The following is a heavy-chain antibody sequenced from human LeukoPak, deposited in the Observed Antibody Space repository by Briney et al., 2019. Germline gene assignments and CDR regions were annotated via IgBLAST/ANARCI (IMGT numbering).Heavy chain of an antibody. J-gene: IGHJ3*02. Sequence: SETLSLTCAVSGYSISSGYYWGWIRQPPGKGLEWIGSIYHSGSTYYNPSLRSRVTISVDTSKNQFSLKLSSVTAADTAVYYCTRIGYCSSTSCYGAFDIWGQGTMVTVSS. D-gene: IGHD2-2*01. V-gene: IGHV4-38-2*01. CDR1: GYSISSGYY. CDR2: IYHSGST. CDR3: TRIGYCSSTSCYGAFDI.